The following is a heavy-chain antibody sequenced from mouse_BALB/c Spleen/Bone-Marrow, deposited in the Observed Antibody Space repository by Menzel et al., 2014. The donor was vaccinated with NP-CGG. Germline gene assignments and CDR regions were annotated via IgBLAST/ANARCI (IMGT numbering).Heavy chain of an antibody. J-gene: IGHJ1*01. CDR1: GFNINDTY. CDR3: ATMITDWYFDV. CDR2: IDPANGNT. Sequence: VQLQQSGAELVKPGASVKLSCTASGFNINDTYMHWVKQRPEQGLEWIGRIDPANGNTKYDPKFQGKATITADTSSNTAYLQLSSLTSEDTAVYYCATMITDWYFDVWGAGTTVTVSS. V-gene: IGHV14-3*02. D-gene: IGHD2-4*01.